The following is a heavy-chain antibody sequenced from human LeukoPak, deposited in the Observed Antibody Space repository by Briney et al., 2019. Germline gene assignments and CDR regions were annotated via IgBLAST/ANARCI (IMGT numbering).Heavy chain of an antibody. Sequence: PGGSLRLSCAASGFTFSSYEMNWVRQAPGKGLEWVSYISSSGSTIYYADPVKDRFTSSRDNAKNSLYLQMNSLRAEDTAVYYCARKGCSSTSCYRYYYYGMDVWGKGTTVTVSS. V-gene: IGHV3-48*03. D-gene: IGHD2-2*01. J-gene: IGHJ6*04. CDR1: GFTFSSYE. CDR2: ISSSGSTI. CDR3: ARKGCSSTSCYRYYYYGMDV.